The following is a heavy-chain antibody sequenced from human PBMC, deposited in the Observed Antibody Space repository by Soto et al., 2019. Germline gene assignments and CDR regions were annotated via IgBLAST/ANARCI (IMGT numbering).Heavy chain of an antibody. CDR3: ASEGQIAVAGRNWFDP. V-gene: IGHV1-2*04. Sequence: QVQLVQSGAEVKKPGASVKVSCKASGYTFTGYYMHWVRQAPGQGLEWMGWINPNSCGTNYAQKFQGWVTMTRDTSISTAYMELSRLRSDDTAVYYCASEGQIAVAGRNWFDPWGQGTLVTVSS. D-gene: IGHD6-19*01. CDR2: INPNSCGT. J-gene: IGHJ5*02. CDR1: GYTFTGYY.